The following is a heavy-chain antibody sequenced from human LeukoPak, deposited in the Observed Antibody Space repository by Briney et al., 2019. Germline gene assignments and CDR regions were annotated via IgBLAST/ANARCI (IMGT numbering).Heavy chain of an antibody. CDR2: IWFDGGKI. Sequence: GGSLRLSCAASGFPFSSYAMHWLRQAPGKGLEWVAVIWFDGGKIYYADSVKGRFTISRDNSKNTVYLQMNSLTVEGTAVYHCARDFTNIRGGGYFDNWGQGTLVTVSS. CDR1: GFPFSSYA. V-gene: IGHV3-33*01. J-gene: IGHJ4*02. D-gene: IGHD2/OR15-2a*01. CDR3: ARDFTNIRGGGYFDN.